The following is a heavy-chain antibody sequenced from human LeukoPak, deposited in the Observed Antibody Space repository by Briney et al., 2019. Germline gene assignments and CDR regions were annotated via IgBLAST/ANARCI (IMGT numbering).Heavy chain of an antibody. D-gene: IGHD1/OR15-1a*01. CDR3: ARRIANRNWFDP. CDR1: GGSISSSDYY. J-gene: IGHJ5*02. CDR2: IFYSGAA. Sequence: SETLSLTCTVSGGSISSSDYYCGWVRQPPGKGLEWIGSIFYSGAAHCNPSLKSRVTISVDTSNNQFSLMLSSVTAADTAVYYCARRIANRNWFDPWGQGTLVTVSS. V-gene: IGHV4-39*01.